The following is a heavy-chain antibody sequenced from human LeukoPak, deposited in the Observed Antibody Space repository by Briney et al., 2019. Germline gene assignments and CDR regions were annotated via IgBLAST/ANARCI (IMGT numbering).Heavy chain of an antibody. CDR2: ISWNSGSI. D-gene: IGHD1-26*01. J-gene: IGHJ4*02. CDR3: AKATGYIVGANYFDY. V-gene: IGHV3-9*03. CDR1: GFTFDDYA. Sequence: PGRSLRLSCAASGFTFDDYAMHWVRQAPGKGLEWVSGISWNSGSIGYADSVKGRFTISRDNAKNSLYLQMNSLRAEDMALYYCAKATGYIVGANYFDYWGQGTLVTVSS.